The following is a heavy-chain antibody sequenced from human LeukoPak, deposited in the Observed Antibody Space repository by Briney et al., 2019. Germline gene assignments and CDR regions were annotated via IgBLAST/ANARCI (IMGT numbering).Heavy chain of an antibody. CDR3: ARASEGMITFGESDGYYYYYMDV. J-gene: IGHJ6*03. Sequence: GGSLRLSCAASGFTFSDHYMDWVRQAPGKGLEWVGRTRNKANSYTTEYAASVKGRFTISRDDSKNSLYLQMNSLKTEDTAVYYCARASEGMITFGESDGYYYYYMDVWGKGTTVTISS. V-gene: IGHV3-72*01. CDR1: GFTFSDHY. D-gene: IGHD3-16*01. CDR2: TRNKANSYTT.